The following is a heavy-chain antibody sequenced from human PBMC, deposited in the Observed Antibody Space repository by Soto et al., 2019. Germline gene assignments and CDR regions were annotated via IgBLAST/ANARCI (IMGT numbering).Heavy chain of an antibody. CDR2: IYHSGST. D-gene: IGHD3-10*01. Sequence: PSETLSLTCAVSGGSISSGGYSWSWIRQPPGKGLEWIGYIYHSGSTYYNPSLKSRVTISVDRSKNQFSLKLSSVTAADTAVYYCATENHVLPGGSFDYWGQGTLVTVSS. J-gene: IGHJ4*02. CDR3: ATENHVLPGGSFDY. V-gene: IGHV4-30-2*01. CDR1: GGSISSGGYS.